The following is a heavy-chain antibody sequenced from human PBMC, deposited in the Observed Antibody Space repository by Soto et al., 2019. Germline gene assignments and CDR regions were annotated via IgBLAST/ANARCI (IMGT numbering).Heavy chain of an antibody. CDR2: IKSKVDGGTA. Sequence: PGGSLRLSCEASGFTFSNAWMNWVRQGPRKGLEWLGRIKSKVDGGTADYGAATKGRFSISRDDLKNMLYLQMNSLKPDDTAVYYCTTVSYLYYDGMDVWGQGTTVTVSS. CDR3: TTVSYLYYDGMDV. D-gene: IGHD2-2*01. V-gene: IGHV3-15*01. J-gene: IGHJ6*02. CDR1: GFTFSNAW.